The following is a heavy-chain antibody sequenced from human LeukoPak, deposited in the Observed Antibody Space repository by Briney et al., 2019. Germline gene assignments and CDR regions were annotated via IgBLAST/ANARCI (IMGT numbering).Heavy chain of an antibody. V-gene: IGHV4-39*01. CDR3: ARAPVGYYYYYMDV. J-gene: IGHJ6*03. CDR2: IYYSGST. D-gene: IGHD4-23*01. CDR1: GGSISSSSYY. Sequence: PSETLSLTCTVSGGSISSSSYYWGWIRQPPGKGLEWLGSIYYSGSTYYNPSLKSRVTISVDTSKNQFSLKLSSVTAADTAVYYCARAPVGYYYYYMDVWGKGTTVTISS.